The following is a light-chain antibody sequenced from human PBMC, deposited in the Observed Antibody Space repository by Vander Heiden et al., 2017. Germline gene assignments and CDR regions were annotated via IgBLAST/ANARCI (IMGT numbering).Light chain of an antibody. Sequence: SPLPHPPSASASPGPSVSISCTGTGSDVGGYNYVSWYQHHPGKAPKLMIYDVSKRPSGVPHRFSGSKSGNTASLTVSGLQAEDEADYYCTSYAGSNNWVFGGGTKLTVL. V-gene: IGLV2-8*01. J-gene: IGLJ3*02. CDR2: DVS. CDR1: GSDVGGYNY. CDR3: TSYAGSNNWV.